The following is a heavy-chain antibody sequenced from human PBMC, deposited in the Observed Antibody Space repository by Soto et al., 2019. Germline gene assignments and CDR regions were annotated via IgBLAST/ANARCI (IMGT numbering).Heavy chain of an antibody. V-gene: IGHV4-34*01. CDR3: ARGIIAGAGTRYYGMDV. CDR2: INHSGST. D-gene: IGHD6-19*01. CDR1: GGSFSGYY. J-gene: IGHJ6*02. Sequence: SETLSLTCAVYGGSFSGYYWSWIRQPPGKGLEWIGEINHSGSTNYNPSLKSRVTISVDTSKDQFSLKLSSVTAADTAVYYCARGIIAGAGTRYYGMDVWGQGTTVTVSS.